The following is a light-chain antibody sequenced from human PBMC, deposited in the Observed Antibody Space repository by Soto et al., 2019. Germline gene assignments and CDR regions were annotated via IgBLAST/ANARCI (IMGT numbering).Light chain of an antibody. CDR1: TSDVGGYNY. J-gene: IGLJ1*01. CDR2: DVS. CDR3: SSYTSSSLYV. Sequence: QSVLTQPASVSGSPGQSVTISCTGTTSDVGGYNYVSWYQQHPAKAPKLMIYDVSNRPSGVSNRFSGSMSGNTASLTISGLQAEDEADYYCSSYTSSSLYVFGTGTQLTVL. V-gene: IGLV2-14*01.